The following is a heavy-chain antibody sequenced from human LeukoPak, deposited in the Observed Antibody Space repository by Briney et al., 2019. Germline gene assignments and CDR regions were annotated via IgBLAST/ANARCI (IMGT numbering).Heavy chain of an antibody. CDR3: ARASMARGVIIPGGYYYYYMDV. D-gene: IGHD3-10*01. V-gene: IGHV1-69*06. CDR1: GYSFTNYG. Sequence: GASVKVSCKASGYSFTNYGISWVRQAPGQGLEWMGGIIPIFGTANYAQKFQGRVTITADKSTSTAYMELSSLRSEDTAVYYCARASMARGVIIPGGYYYYYMDVWGKGTTVTVSS. CDR2: IIPIFGTA. J-gene: IGHJ6*03.